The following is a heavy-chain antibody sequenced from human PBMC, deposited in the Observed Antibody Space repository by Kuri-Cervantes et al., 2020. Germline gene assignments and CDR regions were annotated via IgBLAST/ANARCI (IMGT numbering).Heavy chain of an antibody. CDR3: ARGAIGYCSSTSCYRGRSSSKNWFDP. Sequence: ASVKVSCKASRYTFTSYYMHWVRQAPGQGLEWMGIINPSGGSTSYAQKFQGRVTMTRDTSTSTVYMELSSLGSEDTAVYYCARGAIGYCSSTSCYRGRSSSKNWFDPWGQGTLVTVSS. D-gene: IGHD2-2*01. CDR1: RYTFTSYY. CDR2: INPSGGST. J-gene: IGHJ5*02. V-gene: IGHV1-46*01.